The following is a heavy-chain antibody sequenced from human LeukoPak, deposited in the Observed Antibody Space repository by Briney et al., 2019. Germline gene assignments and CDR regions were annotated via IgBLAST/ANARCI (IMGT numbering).Heavy chain of an antibody. Sequence: GEPLNISGKGSGYSFTSYWIGWVRQMPGKGLEWMGIIYPGDSDTRYSPSFQGQVTISADKSISTAYLQWSSLKASDTAMYYCARRYYGSGRTSYYGMDVWGQGTTVTVSS. CDR1: GYSFTSYW. J-gene: IGHJ6*02. V-gene: IGHV5-51*01. D-gene: IGHD3-10*01. CDR2: IYPGDSDT. CDR3: ARRYYGSGRTSYYGMDV.